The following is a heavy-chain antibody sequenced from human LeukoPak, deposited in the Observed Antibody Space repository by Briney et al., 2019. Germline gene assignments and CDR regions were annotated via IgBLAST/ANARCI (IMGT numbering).Heavy chain of an antibody. J-gene: IGHJ6*02. CDR1: GYTFTSYD. D-gene: IGHD1-26*01. V-gene: IGHV1-8*01. CDR2: MNPNSGNT. Sequence: GASVKVSCKASGYTFTSYDINWVRQATGQGLEWMGWMNPNSGNTGYAQKFQGRVTMTRNTSISTAYMELSSLRSEDTAVYYCASGEWELLRGGYYYYGMDVWGQGTTVTVSS. CDR3: ASGEWELLRGGYYYYGMDV.